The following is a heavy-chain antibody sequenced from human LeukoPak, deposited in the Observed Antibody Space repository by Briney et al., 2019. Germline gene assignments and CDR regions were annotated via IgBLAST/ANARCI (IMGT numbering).Heavy chain of an antibody. J-gene: IGHJ4*02. CDR2: ISGSGGST. CDR3: AKDRSCTNDICHGDFDY. CDR1: GFTFSSYA. Sequence: GGSLRLSCAASGFTFSSYALRWVRQAPGKGLEWVSSISGSGGSTYSADSVKGRFTISRDNSKNTLYLQMNSLRAEDTVLYYGAKDRSCTNDICHGDFDYWGQGTLVTVSS. V-gene: IGHV3-23*01. D-gene: IGHD2-8*01.